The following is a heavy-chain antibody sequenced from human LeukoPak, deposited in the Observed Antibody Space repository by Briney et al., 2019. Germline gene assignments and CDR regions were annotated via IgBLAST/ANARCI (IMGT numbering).Heavy chain of an antibody. V-gene: IGHV3-53*01. CDR2: IYSGGST. CDR1: GFTVSSNY. Sequence: GGSLRLSCAASGFTVSSNYMSWVRQAPGKGLEWVSVIYSGGSTYYADSVKGRFTISRDNSKNTLYLQMNSLRAEDTAVYYCAREGDATYSAFAYWGQGTLVTVSS. D-gene: IGHD4/OR15-4a*01. CDR3: AREGDATYSAFAY. J-gene: IGHJ4*02.